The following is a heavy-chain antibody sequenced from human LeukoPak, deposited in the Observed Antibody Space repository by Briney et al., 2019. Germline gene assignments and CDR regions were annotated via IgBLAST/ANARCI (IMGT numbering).Heavy chain of an antibody. CDR3: AKDYASDMATAPFDY. D-gene: IGHD5-24*01. CDR2: ISGSGRNT. J-gene: IGHJ4*02. CDR1: GFTFSSYG. Sequence: GGSLRLSCAASGFTFSSYGMRWVRQAPGKGLEWVSAISGSGRNTYYADSVKGRFTISRDNSKNTLYLQMNSLRAEDTAVYYCAKDYASDMATAPFDYWGQGTLVTVSS. V-gene: IGHV3-23*01.